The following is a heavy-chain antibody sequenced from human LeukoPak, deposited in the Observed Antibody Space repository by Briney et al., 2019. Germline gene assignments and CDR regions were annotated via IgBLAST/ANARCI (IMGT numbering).Heavy chain of an antibody. Sequence: ASVKVSCKASGYTFTIYGISWVRQAPGQGLEWMGWISVYNGNTKYAQNLQGKVTMTTDTSTSTAYMELRSLRSDDTAVYYCARDRWWELPYPTFDYWGQGTLVTVSS. D-gene: IGHD1-26*01. CDR1: GYTFTIYG. J-gene: IGHJ4*02. CDR2: ISVYNGNT. CDR3: ARDRWWELPYPTFDY. V-gene: IGHV1-18*04.